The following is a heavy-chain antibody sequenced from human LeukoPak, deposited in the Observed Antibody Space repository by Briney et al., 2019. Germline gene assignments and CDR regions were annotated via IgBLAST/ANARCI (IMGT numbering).Heavy chain of an antibody. CDR2: IHYSGSA. J-gene: IGHJ4*02. CDR1: GGSISSADFY. Sequence: PSQTLSLTCAVSGGSISSADFYWSWIRQHPGKGLEWIGFIHYSGSAYYNPSLKSRVSISVDTSKNQFSLTLNSVTAADTAVYYCARGSDYFDYWGQGTLVTVSS. V-gene: IGHV4-31*11. CDR3: ARGSDYFDY.